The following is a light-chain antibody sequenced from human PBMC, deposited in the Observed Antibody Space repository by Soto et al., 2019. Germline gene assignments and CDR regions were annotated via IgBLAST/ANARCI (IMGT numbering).Light chain of an antibody. CDR1: QSIFNNY. CDR3: QQYGGSPFT. Sequence: EIVLTQSPGTLSLSPRERATLSCRASQSIFNNYLAWYQQKPGQAPRLLVYGASFRATGIPDRFSGSGSGTDFTLTLSRLEPEDFAVYYCQQYGGSPFTFGQGTRLEIK. V-gene: IGKV3-20*01. CDR2: GAS. J-gene: IGKJ2*01.